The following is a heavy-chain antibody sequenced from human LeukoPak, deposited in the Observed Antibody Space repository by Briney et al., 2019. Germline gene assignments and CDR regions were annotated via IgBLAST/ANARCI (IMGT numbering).Heavy chain of an antibody. J-gene: IGHJ4*02. D-gene: IGHD2-15*01. Sequence: ASVKVSCKASGYTFSGYYIHWVRQAPGQGLEWMGWINPSGGGTKYAQKFQGRVTMTRDTSISTAYMDLSTLTSGDTAVYFCARRYCSGGSCYPDYWGQGTLVTVSS. CDR1: GYTFSGYY. CDR3: ARRYCSGGSCYPDY. V-gene: IGHV1-2*02. CDR2: INPSGGGT.